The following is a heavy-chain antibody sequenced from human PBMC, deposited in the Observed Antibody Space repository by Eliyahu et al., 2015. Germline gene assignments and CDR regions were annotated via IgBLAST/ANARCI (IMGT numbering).Heavy chain of an antibody. D-gene: IGHD3-3*01. J-gene: IGHJ6*02. CDR3: ARDQHQNFWSGFAAEKNYFGMDV. CDR1: GFXFSDYY. Sequence: QVQLVESGGGLVMPGGSLRLSCVVSGFXFSDYYXXWIXQTPVKGREWVSYISASSLTKYYADSVKGRFTVSRDNARNSVYLQLDSLGVDDTAVYYCARDQHQNFWSGFAAEKNYFGMDVWGQGTTVTVSS. V-gene: IGHV3-11*01. CDR2: ISASSLTK.